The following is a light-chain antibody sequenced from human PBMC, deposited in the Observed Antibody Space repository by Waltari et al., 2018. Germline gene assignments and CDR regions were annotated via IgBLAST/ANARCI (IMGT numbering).Light chain of an antibody. CDR1: QSVSNNY. CDR3: HLYGSART. CDR2: GAS. V-gene: IGKV3-20*01. J-gene: IGKJ4*01. Sequence: NVLTQSPGTLSLSPGESATLSCRASQSVSNNYLAWFQQQPGQAPRLLIYGASSRATGIPDRFSGSGSGTDFTLTISRLEPEDSAVYFCHLYGSARTFGGGTKVEIK.